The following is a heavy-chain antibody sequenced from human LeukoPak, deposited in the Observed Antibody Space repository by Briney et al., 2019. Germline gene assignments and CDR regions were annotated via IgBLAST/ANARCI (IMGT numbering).Heavy chain of an antibody. CDR1: GYSISSGYY. D-gene: IGHD6-13*01. J-gene: IGHJ6*03. Sequence: SETLSLTCTVSGYSISSGYYWGWIRQPPGKGLEWIGSIYHSGSTYYNPSLESRVTISVDTSKNQFSLKLSSVTAADTAVYYCARIGSSSWYSYYYYYMDVWGKGTTVTVSS. V-gene: IGHV4-38-2*02. CDR3: ARIGSSSWYSYYYYYMDV. CDR2: IYHSGST.